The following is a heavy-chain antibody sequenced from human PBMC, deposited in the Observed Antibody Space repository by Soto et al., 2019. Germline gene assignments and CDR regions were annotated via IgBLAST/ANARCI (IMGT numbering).Heavy chain of an antibody. Sequence: GASVKVSCKASGYTFTGYYMHWVRQAPGQGLEWMGWINPNSGGTNYAQKFQGWVTMTRDTSISTAYMELSRLRSDDTAVYYCARAYYGSGTSWFDPWGQGTLVTVSS. J-gene: IGHJ5*02. CDR3: ARAYYGSGTSWFDP. CDR2: INPNSGGT. D-gene: IGHD3-10*01. CDR1: GYTFTGYY. V-gene: IGHV1-2*04.